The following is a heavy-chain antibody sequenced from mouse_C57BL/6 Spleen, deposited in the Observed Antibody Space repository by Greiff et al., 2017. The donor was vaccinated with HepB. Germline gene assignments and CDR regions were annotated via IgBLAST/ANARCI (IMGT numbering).Heavy chain of an antibody. D-gene: IGHD2-4*01. V-gene: IGHV1-55*01. CDR1: GYTFTSYW. CDR2: IYPGSGST. CDR3: ASRGYDYVPYYFDY. Sequence: QVQLQQPGAELVKPGASVKMSCKASGYTFTSYWITWVKQRPGQGLEWIGDIYPGSGSTNYNEKFKSKATLTVDTSSSTAYMKLSSLTSEDSSVYYCASRGYDYVPYYFDYWGQGTTLTVSS. J-gene: IGHJ2*01.